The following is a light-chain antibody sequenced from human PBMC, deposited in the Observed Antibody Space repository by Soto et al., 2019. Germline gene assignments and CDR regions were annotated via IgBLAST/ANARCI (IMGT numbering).Light chain of an antibody. CDR2: EVN. J-gene: IGLJ1*01. Sequence: QSVLTQPPSASGSPGQSVTISCTGTSSDVGSHNLVSWYQQHPGKAPKLMIYEVNKRPSGVPDRFSGSKSGNTASLTVSGLQAEDEADYYCSSYAGSSNVFGTGTRSPS. CDR3: SSYAGSSNV. CDR1: SSDVGSHNL. V-gene: IGLV2-8*01.